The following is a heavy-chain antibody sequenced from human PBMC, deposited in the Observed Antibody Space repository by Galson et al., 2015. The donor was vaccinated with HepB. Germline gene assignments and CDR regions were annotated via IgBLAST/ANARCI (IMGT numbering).Heavy chain of an antibody. Sequence: SLRLSCAASGFTFTSYSMNWVRQAPGKGLEWVSSITSSSSHIYYADSVKGRFTISRDNAKNSLYLQMNSLRAEDTAVYFCARERYSSSLWVQDAFDIWGQGTMVTVSS. CDR1: GFTFTSYS. J-gene: IGHJ3*02. V-gene: IGHV3-21*01. CDR3: ARERYSSSLWVQDAFDI. CDR2: ITSSSSHI. D-gene: IGHD6-6*01.